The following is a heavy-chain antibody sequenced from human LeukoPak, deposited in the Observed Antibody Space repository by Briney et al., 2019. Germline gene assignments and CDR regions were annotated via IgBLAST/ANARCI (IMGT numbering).Heavy chain of an antibody. CDR1: GGTFISYA. J-gene: IGHJ4*02. D-gene: IGHD6-6*01. CDR3: ARSISSSSRWWFDY. CDR2: IIPIFGTA. Sequence: ASVKVSCKASGGTFISYAINWVRQAPGQGLEWMGGIIPIFGTANYAQKFQGRVTITADESTSTAYMELSSLRSEDTAVYYCARSISSSSRWWFDYWGQGTLVIVSS. V-gene: IGHV1-69*13.